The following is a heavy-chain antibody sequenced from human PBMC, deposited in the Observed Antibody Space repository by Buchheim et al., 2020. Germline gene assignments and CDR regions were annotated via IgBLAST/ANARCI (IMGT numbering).Heavy chain of an antibody. V-gene: IGHV4-39*01. J-gene: IGHJ4*02. CDR3: ARLQSPRGYDIYYFDY. CDR2: IYYSGST. CDR1: GGSISSSSYY. Sequence: QLQLQESGPGLVKPSETLSLTCTVSGGSISSSSYYWGWIRQPPGKGLEWIGSIYYSGSTYYNPSLKSRVTISVDTSKNQFSLKLSSVTAADTAVYYCARLQSPRGYDIYYFDYWGQGTL. D-gene: IGHD5-12*01.